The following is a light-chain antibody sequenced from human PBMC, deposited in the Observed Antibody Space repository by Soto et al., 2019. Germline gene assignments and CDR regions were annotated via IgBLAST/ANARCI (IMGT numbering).Light chain of an antibody. CDR1: SSDVGGYNY. CDR2: EVT. V-gene: IGLV2-8*01. J-gene: IGLJ2*01. CDR3: SSYVGTNHPI. Sequence: QSALTQPPSASGSPGQSVTISCTGTSSDVGGYNYVSWYQQHPGKAPKLMIYEVTKRPSGVPDRFSGSKSGNTASLTVSGLQAEDEADYYCSSYVGTNHPIFGGGTKVTVL.